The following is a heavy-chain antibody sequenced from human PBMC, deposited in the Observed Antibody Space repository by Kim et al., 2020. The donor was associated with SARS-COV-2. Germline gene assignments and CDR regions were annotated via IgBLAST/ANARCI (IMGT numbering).Heavy chain of an antibody. D-gene: IGHD5-12*01. Sequence: GESLKISCKGSGYSFTSYWISWVRQMPGKGLEWMGRIDPSDSYTNYSPSFQGHVTISADKSISTAYLQWSSLKASDTAMYYCARRRDGYNYAFDIWGQGTMVTVSS. V-gene: IGHV5-10-1*01. CDR3: ARRRDGYNYAFDI. CDR2: IDPSDSYT. CDR1: GYSFTSYW. J-gene: IGHJ3*02.